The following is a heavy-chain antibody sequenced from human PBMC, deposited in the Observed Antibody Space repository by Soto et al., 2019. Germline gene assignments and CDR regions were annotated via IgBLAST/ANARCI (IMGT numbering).Heavy chain of an antibody. CDR1: GYTFTGYY. CDR2: INPNSGGT. J-gene: IGHJ4*02. CDR3: ARDDPYSRGWYDLGY. V-gene: IGHV1-2*02. Sequence: QVQLVQSGAEVKKPGASVKVSCKASGYTFTGYYMHWVRQAPGQGLEWMGWINPNSGGTNYAQKFQGRVIMTRDTSISTAYMELTRLRSDDTAVYYCARDDPYSRGWYDLGYWGQGTLVTVSS. D-gene: IGHD6-19*01.